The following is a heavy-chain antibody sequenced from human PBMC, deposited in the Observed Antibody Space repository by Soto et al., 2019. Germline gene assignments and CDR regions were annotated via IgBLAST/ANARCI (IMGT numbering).Heavy chain of an antibody. CDR2: IYYSGST. Sequence: PSETLSLTCTVSGGSVSSGSYYWSWIRQPPGKGLEWIGYIYYSGSTNYNPPLKSRVTISVDTSKNQFSLKLSSVTAADTAVYYCARGGMQQLVRPPDYWGQGTLVTVSS. J-gene: IGHJ4*02. V-gene: IGHV4-61*01. CDR1: GGSVSSGSYY. CDR3: ARGGMQQLVRPPDY. D-gene: IGHD6-13*01.